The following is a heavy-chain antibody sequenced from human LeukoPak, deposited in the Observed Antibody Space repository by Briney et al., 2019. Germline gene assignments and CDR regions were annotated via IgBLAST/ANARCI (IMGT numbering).Heavy chain of an antibody. D-gene: IGHD3-10*01. V-gene: IGHV1-46*01. CDR1: GYTFTSYY. J-gene: IGHJ4*02. CDR2: INPSGGST. Sequence: ASAKVSCKASGYTFTSYYMHWVRQAPGQGLECMGIINPSGGSTSYAQKFQGRVTMTRDTSTSTVYMELSSLRSEDTAVYYCARTMVRGVFNSPLDYWGQGTLVTVSS. CDR3: ARTMVRGVFNSPLDY.